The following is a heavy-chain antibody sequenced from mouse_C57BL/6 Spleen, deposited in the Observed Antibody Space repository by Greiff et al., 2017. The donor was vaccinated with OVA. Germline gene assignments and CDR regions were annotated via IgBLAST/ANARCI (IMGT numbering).Heavy chain of an antibody. CDR3: ARRDYGSSYGGFAY. Sequence: QVQLKESGPGLVAPSQSLSITCTVSGFSLPSYAISWVRQPPGKGLEWLGVIWTGGGTNYTSALKSSLSISKDNSKSKVFLKITSLQTDDTARYYCARRDYGSSYGGFAYWGQGTLVTVSA. D-gene: IGHD1-1*01. CDR2: IWTGGGT. J-gene: IGHJ3*01. V-gene: IGHV2-9-1*01. CDR1: GFSLPSYA.